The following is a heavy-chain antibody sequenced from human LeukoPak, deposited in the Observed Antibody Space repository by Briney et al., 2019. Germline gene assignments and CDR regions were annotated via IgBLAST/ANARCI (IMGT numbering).Heavy chain of an antibody. Sequence: GGSLRLSCAASGFTFSSCAMTWVRQAPGKGLEWVSVISGSGGSTYYTDSVKGRFTLSRDNSKNTLYLQMSSLRDEDTAVYYCAKSIGGVVVVAADYWGQGTQATVSS. CDR1: GFTFSSCA. CDR2: ISGSGGST. CDR3: AKSIGGVVVVAADY. D-gene: IGHD2-15*01. V-gene: IGHV3-23*01. J-gene: IGHJ4*02.